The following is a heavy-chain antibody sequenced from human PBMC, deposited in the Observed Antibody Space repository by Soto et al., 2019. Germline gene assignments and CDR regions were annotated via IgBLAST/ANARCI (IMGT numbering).Heavy chain of an antibody. CDR2: INHSGST. J-gene: IGHJ5*02. V-gene: IGHV4-34*01. Sequence: PSETLSLTCAVYGGSFSGHYWTWIRQAPGKGLEWIGEINHSGSTDYNPSLKSRVTISVDTSKNQFSLKLSSVTAADTAVYYCARGGATYYDYVWGARAYNWFDPWGQGTLVTVSS. CDR3: ARGGATYYDYVWGARAYNWFDP. D-gene: IGHD3-16*01. CDR1: GGSFSGHY.